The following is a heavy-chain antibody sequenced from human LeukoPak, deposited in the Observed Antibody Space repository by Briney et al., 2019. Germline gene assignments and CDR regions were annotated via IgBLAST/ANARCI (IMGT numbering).Heavy chain of an antibody. J-gene: IGHJ5*02. CDR3: ARGAKNWFDP. D-gene: IGHD4/OR15-4a*01. CDR2: IRSDNSIR. V-gene: IGHV3-48*01. Sequence: PGGSLRLSCAASGFTFSSYSMNWVRQAPGKGLEWVSYIRSDNSIRFYADSVKGRFTISRDNAKNSLYLQMNSLRAEDTAVYYCARGAKNWFDPWGQGTLVTVSS. CDR1: GFTFSSYS.